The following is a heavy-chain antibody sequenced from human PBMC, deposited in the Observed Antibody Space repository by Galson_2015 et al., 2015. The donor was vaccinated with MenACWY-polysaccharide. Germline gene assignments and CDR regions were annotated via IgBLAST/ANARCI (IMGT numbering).Heavy chain of an antibody. CDR2: VTGSGGST. D-gene: IGHD2-2*01. CDR3: GKLRWGSTVPAATMYL. V-gene: IGHV3-23*01. J-gene: IGHJ4*02. Sequence: SLRLSCAASGFSFSYYAMGWVRQAPGKGLEWVSAVTGSGGSTYYADPVKGRLTISRDNSNNTLSLQMKSLRAEDTAVYYCGKLRWGSTVPAATMYLWGQGTLVTVAS. CDR1: GFSFSYYA.